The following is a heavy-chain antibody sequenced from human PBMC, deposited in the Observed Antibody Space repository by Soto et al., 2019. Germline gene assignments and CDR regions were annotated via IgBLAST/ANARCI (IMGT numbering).Heavy chain of an antibody. CDR3: AKVGGGADY. CDR2: ISYDGSNK. Sequence: XGSLRLSCAASGFTFSSYGMHWVRQAPGKGLEWVAVISYDGSNKYYADSVKGRFTISRDNSKNTLYLQMNSLRAEDTAVYYCAKVGGGADYWGHGTLVTVSS. V-gene: IGHV3-30*18. CDR1: GFTFSSYG. J-gene: IGHJ4*01. D-gene: IGHD3-16*01.